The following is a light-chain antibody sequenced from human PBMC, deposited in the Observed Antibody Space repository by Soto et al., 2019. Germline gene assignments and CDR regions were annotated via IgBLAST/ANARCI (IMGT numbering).Light chain of an antibody. V-gene: IGLV1-44*01. CDR1: SSNSGSNT. J-gene: IGLJ2*01. CDR3: VAWDDSLNGYVV. CDR2: RNN. Sequence: QSVLTQPPSASGTPGQRVTISCSGSSSNSGSNTVDWYQQLPGTAPKLVIYRNNQRPSGVPDRFSGSKSGTSASLAISGLQSEDEADYYCVAWDDSLNGYVVFGGGTKVTVL.